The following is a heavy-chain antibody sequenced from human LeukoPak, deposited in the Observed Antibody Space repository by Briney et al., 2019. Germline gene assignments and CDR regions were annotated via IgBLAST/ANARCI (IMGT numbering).Heavy chain of an antibody. Sequence: GGSLRLSCAASGFTVSSNYMSWVRQAPGKGLEWVSVIYSGGSTYYADSVKGRFTISRVNSKNTLYLQMNSLRAEDTAVYYCARGMAVAGTWRYFDYWGQGTLVTVSS. D-gene: IGHD6-19*01. CDR2: IYSGGST. CDR1: GFTVSSNY. J-gene: IGHJ4*02. CDR3: ARGMAVAGTWRYFDY. V-gene: IGHV3-66*01.